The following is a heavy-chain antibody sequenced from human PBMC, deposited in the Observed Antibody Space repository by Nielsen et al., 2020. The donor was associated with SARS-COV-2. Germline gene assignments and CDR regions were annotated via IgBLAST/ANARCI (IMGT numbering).Heavy chain of an antibody. CDR2: IYYSGST. CDR1: GGSISSGGYY. D-gene: IGHD3-16*02. J-gene: IGHJ4*02. CDR3: ARAHYVWGSYRSYYFDY. Sequence: SETLSLTCTVSGGSISSGGYYWSWIRQHPGKGLEWIGYIYYSGSTYYNPSLKSRVTISVDTSKNQFSLKLSSVTAADTAVYYCARAHYVWGSYRSYYFDYWGQGTLVTVSS. V-gene: IGHV4-31*03.